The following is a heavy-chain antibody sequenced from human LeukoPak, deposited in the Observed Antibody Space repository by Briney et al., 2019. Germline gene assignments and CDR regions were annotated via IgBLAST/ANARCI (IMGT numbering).Heavy chain of an antibody. D-gene: IGHD1-7*01. CDR3: ARDFGVTGTNRHLDY. J-gene: IGHJ4*02. Sequence: ASVKVSCKASGYTFTSYYMHWVRQAPGQGLEWMGIINPSGGSTSYAQKFQGRVTMTRDMSTSTVYMELSSLRSEDTAAYYCARDFGVTGTNRHLDYWGQGTLVTVSS. CDR1: GYTFTSYY. CDR2: INPSGGST. V-gene: IGHV1-46*01.